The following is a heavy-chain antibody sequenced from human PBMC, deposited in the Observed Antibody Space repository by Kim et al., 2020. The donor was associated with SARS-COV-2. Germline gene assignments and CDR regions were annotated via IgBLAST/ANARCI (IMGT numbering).Heavy chain of an antibody. J-gene: IGHJ4*02. CDR2: ISVGGGDI. CDR3: ARDGKDGKGTVYDY. CDR1: GFSFSAYS. Sequence: GGSLRLSCAASGFSFSAYSFNWVRQPPGKGLEWVSSISVGGGDIFYSDSVKGRFTISRDNAKSSLFLEMNGLRTEDTAVYYCARDGKDGKGTVYDYWGQG. V-gene: IGHV3-21*06. D-gene: IGHD1-7*01.